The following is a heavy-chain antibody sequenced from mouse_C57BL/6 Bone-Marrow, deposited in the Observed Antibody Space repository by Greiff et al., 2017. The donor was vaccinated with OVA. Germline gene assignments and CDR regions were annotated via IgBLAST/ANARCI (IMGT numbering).Heavy chain of an antibody. CDR2: INPSSGYT. CDR1: GYTFTSYW. J-gene: IGHJ3*01. D-gene: IGHD2-4*01. CDR3: ASHYDWFAY. V-gene: IGHV1-7*01. Sequence: VQVVESGAELAKPGASVKLSCKASGYTFTSYWMHWVKQRPGQGLEWIGYINPSSGYTKYNQKFKDKATLTADKSSSTAYMQLSSLTYEDSAVYYCASHYDWFAYWGQGTLVTVSA.